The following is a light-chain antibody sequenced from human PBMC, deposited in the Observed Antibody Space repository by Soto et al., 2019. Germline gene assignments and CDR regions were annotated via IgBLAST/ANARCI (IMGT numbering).Light chain of an antibody. V-gene: IGKV3-20*01. CDR3: QQYGSTPPP. Sequence: EIVLTQSPGTLSLSPGERATLSCRASQSVTSSYLAWYQRKPGQAPRLLIFAASTRATGIPDRFSGSGSGTDFTLTISRLEPEDGALYYCQQYGSTPPPFGQGTKVEIK. CDR2: AAS. J-gene: IGKJ2*01. CDR1: QSVTSSY.